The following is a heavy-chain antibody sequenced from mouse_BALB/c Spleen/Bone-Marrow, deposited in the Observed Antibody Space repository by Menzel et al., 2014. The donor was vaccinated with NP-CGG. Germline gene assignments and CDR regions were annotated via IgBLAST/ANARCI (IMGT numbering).Heavy chain of an antibody. CDR2: INPSNGGI. CDR3: TRGRTWDFDY. V-gene: IGHV1S81*02. CDR1: GYTFTSYY. D-gene: IGHD4-1*01. Sequence: QVQLQQSGAELVKPGASVKLSCKASGYTFTSYYMYWVKQRPGQGLEWIGEINPSNGGINFNEKFKSRATLTVDKSSSTAYMQLSSLTSEDSAVYYGTRGRTWDFDYWGQGTTLTVSS. J-gene: IGHJ2*01.